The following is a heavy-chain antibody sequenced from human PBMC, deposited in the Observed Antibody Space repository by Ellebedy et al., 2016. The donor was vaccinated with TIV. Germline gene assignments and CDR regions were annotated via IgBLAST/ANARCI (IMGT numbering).Heavy chain of an antibody. D-gene: IGHD4-17*01. CDR1: GFTFSSYS. J-gene: IGHJ4*02. CDR2: ISRSSSYI. Sequence: GGSLRLXCAASGFTFSSYSMNWVRQAPGKGLEWVSSISRSSSYIYYADSVKGRFTISRDNSKNTLYLQMNSLRAEDTAVYYCARDGTVTSLRYCDYWGQGTLVTVSS. CDR3: ARDGTVTSLRYCDY. V-gene: IGHV3-21*01.